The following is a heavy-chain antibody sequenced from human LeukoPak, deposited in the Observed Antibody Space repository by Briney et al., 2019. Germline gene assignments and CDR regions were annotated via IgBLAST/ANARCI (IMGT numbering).Heavy chain of an antibody. CDR1: GFSFSSYP. J-gene: IGHJ4*02. D-gene: IGHD5-18*01. CDR2: ISGSGGST. V-gene: IGHV3-23*01. Sequence: GGSLRLSCAASGFSFSSYPMSWVRQAPGKGLEWVSAISGSGGSTYYADSVKGRFTISRDNSKKTLYLQMSSLRAEDTAVYYCATRGYTYGNFDYWGQGTPVTVSS. CDR3: ATRGYTYGNFDY.